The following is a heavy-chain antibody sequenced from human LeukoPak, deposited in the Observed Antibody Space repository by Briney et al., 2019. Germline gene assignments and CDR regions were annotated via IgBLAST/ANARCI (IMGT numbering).Heavy chain of an antibody. V-gene: IGHV3-74*01. J-gene: IGHJ4*02. CDR1: GFTFSSYW. Sequence: GGSLRLSCAASGFTFSSYWMHWVRQAPGKGLVWVSRINSDGSSTSYVDSVKGRFTISRDNAKNTLYLQMNSLRAEDTAVYYCARTLYSSGWYYFDYWGQGTLVTVSS. CDR3: ARTLYSSGWYYFDY. CDR2: INSDGSST. D-gene: IGHD6-19*01.